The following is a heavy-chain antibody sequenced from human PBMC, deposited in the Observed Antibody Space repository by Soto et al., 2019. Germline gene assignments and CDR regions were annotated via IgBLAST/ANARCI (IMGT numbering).Heavy chain of an antibody. Sequence: QVQLVESGGGLVKSGGSLRLSCVASGFTFSDYYMSWFRQAPGKGLEWIAYISNTGNTIYYADSVKGQFTISRDDANNSLLLQMNGLRADDTAVYYCARGTTVFLKGGWFDPWGQGTLVTVSS. V-gene: IGHV3-11*01. CDR2: ISNTGNTI. D-gene: IGHD1-26*01. CDR3: ARGTTVFLKGGWFDP. CDR1: GFTFSDYY. J-gene: IGHJ5*02.